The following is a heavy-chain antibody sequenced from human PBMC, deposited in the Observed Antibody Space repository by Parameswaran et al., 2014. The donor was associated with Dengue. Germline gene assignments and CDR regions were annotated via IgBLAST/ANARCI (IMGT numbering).Heavy chain of an antibody. D-gene: IGHD3-10*01. CDR3: ASMVRGDYYYYGMDV. CDR2: ISAYNGNT. J-gene: IGHJ6*02. V-gene: IGHV1-18*01. Sequence: WVRQAPGQGLEWMGWISAYNGNTNYAQKLQGRVTMTTDTSTSTAYMELRSLRSDDTAVYYCASMVRGDYYYYGMDVWGQGTTVTVSS.